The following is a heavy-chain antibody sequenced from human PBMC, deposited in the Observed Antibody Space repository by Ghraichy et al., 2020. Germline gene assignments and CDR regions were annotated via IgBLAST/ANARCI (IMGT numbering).Heavy chain of an antibody. V-gene: IGHV3-30-3*01. D-gene: IGHD5-12*01. J-gene: IGHJ4*02. CDR1: GFAFSSYP. CDR2: ISNDGSNE. Sequence: GGSLRLSCAASGFAFSSYPMHWVRQAPGKGLEWVTIISNDGSNEFYADSVKGRFTISRDNAKNTLYLQMNSLRAEDTAVYYCAGPFGGYVFNYWGQGTLVTVSS. CDR3: AGPFGGYVFNY.